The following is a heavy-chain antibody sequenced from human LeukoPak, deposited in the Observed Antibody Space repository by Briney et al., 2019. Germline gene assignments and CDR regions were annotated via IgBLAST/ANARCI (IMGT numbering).Heavy chain of an antibody. D-gene: IGHD2-21*02. CDR1: GFIFNNYA. CDR3: AKDRVGLGVTAMPYDAFDI. V-gene: IGHV3-9*01. J-gene: IGHJ3*02. CDR2: ISWNSGSI. Sequence: GGSLRLSCAGSGFIFNNYAMHWVRQAPGKGLEWVSGISWNSGSIGYADSVKGRFTISRDNAKNSLYLQMNSLRAEDTALYYCAKDRVGLGVTAMPYDAFDIWGQGTMVTVSS.